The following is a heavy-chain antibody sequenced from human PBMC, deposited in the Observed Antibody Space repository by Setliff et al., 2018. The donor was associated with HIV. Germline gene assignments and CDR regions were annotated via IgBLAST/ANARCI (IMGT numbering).Heavy chain of an antibody. CDR2: ISPYNGNT. J-gene: IGHJ3*02. D-gene: IGHD3-3*01. Sequence: GASVKVSCKASNYTFTSYGISWVRQAPGQGFEWMGWISPYNGNTNYAQNFQGRVTMTTDTSTSTAYMELRSLRSDDTAVYYCARDYNFWSGYYTNDAFDIWGQGTMVTVSS. V-gene: IGHV1-18*01. CDR3: ARDYNFWSGYYTNDAFDI. CDR1: NYTFTSYG.